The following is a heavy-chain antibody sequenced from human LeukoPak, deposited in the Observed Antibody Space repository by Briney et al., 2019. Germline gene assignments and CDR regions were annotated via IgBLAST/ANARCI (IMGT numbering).Heavy chain of an antibody. V-gene: IGHV4-30-2*01. CDR3: ARGGTITFGGVVSWFDP. CDR2: IFHSGST. D-gene: IGHD3-16*01. J-gene: IGHJ5*02. Sequence: PSQTLSLTCAVSGGSISSGGYSWSWIRQPPGKGLEWIGYIFHSGSTYYNPSLKSRVTISVDRSKNQFSLKLSSVTAADTAVYYCARGGTITFGGVVSWFDPWGQGTLVTVSS. CDR1: GGSISSGGYS.